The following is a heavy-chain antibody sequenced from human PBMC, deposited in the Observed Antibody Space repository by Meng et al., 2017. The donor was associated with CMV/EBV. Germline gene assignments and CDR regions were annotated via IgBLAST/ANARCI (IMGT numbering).Heavy chain of an antibody. CDR2: IGTAGDT. CDR3: ARVWQPRGMDV. Sequence: GESLKISCAASGFTFSSYDMHWVRQATGKGLEWVSAIGTAGDTYYPGSVKGRFTISRDNAKNSLYLQMNSLRAEDTAVYYCARVWQPRGMDVWGQGTTVTVSS. CDR1: GFTFSSYD. D-gene: IGHD6-13*01. V-gene: IGHV3-13*01. J-gene: IGHJ6*02.